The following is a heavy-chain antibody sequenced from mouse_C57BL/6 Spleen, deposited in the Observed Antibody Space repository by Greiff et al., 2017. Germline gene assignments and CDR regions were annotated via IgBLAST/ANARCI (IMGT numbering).Heavy chain of an antibody. V-gene: IGHV5-12*01. CDR2: ISNGGGST. CDR3: ARRGNYGRDY. J-gene: IGHJ4*01. D-gene: IGHD2-1*01. Sequence: DVHLVESGGGLVQPGGSLKLSCAASGFTFSDYYMYWVRQTPEKRLEWVAYISNGGGSTYYPDTVKGRFTISRDNAKNTLYLQMSRLKSEDTAMYYCARRGNYGRDYWGQGTSVTVSS. CDR1: GFTFSDYY.